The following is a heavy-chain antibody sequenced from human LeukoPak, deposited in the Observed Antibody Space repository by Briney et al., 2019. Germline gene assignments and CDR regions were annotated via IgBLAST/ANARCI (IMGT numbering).Heavy chain of an antibody. D-gene: IGHD4-11*01. Sequence: GRSLRLSCAASGFTFSSYAMSWVRQAPGKGLEWVAFIRYDGSNKYYADSVKGRFTISRDNSKNTLYLQMGSLRPEDMAVYYCVRWGYYSNYDYWGQGTLVTVSS. J-gene: IGHJ4*02. CDR1: GFTFSSYA. CDR3: VRWGYYSNYDY. V-gene: IGHV3-30*14. CDR2: IRYDGSNK.